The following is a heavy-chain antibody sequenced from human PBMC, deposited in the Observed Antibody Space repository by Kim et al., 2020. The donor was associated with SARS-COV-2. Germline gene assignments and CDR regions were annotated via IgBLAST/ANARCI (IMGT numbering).Heavy chain of an antibody. CDR3: AKKSGYYGRSGYHYDT. Sequence: SVKRRFTISRDNSKYSLYLQMNSLRAEDTAVHYCAKKSGYYGRSGYHYDTWGQGTLVPVSS. J-gene: IGHJ5*02. D-gene: IGHD3-22*01. V-gene: IGHV3-23*01.